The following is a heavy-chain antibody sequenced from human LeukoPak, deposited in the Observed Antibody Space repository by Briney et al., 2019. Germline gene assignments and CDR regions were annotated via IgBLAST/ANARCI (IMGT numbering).Heavy chain of an antibody. Sequence: GGSLRLSCAASGFTFSTYGMSWVRRAPGEGLEWVSTISISGGGTYYADSVKGRFTISRDSSKNTVYLDMNGVRAEDTAVYYCAQVFSSRNFPFDYWGQGTQVTVSS. V-gene: IGHV3-23*01. CDR1: GFTFSTYG. CDR3: AQVFSSRNFPFDY. J-gene: IGHJ4*02. CDR2: ISISGGGT. D-gene: IGHD3-10*01.